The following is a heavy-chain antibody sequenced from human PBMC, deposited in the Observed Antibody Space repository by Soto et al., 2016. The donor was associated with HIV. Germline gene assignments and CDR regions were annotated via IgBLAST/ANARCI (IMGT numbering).Heavy chain of an antibody. CDR3: TTVDSPVGDYGSKRGAEAFDI. Sequence: EVQLVESGGGLVKPGGSLRLSCAASGFTFSNAWMSWVRQAPGKGLEWVGRIKSKTDGGTTDYAAPVKGRFTISRDDSKNTLYLQMNSLKTEDTAVYYCTTVDSPVGDYGSKRGAEAFDIWGQGTMVTVSS. CDR2: IKSKTDGGTT. V-gene: IGHV3-15*01. J-gene: IGHJ3*02. CDR1: GFTFSNAW. D-gene: IGHD3-10*01.